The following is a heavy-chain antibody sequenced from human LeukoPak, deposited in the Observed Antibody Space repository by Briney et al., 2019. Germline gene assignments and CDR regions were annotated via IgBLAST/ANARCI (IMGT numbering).Heavy chain of an antibody. D-gene: IGHD3-10*01. Sequence: PGGSLRLSCAGSGFTFSSCAMTWVRQAPGKGLEWVSVIYSGGSTYYADSVKGRFTISRDNSKNTLYLQMNSLRAEDTAVYYCARERRITMVRGVIPGHFDYWGQGTLVTVSS. CDR1: GFTFSSCA. CDR2: IYSGGST. CDR3: ARERRITMVRGVIPGHFDY. V-gene: IGHV3-66*01. J-gene: IGHJ4*02.